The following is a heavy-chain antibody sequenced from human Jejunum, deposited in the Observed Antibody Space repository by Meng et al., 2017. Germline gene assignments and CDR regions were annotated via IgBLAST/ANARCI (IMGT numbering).Heavy chain of an antibody. CDR1: GGSINSDGFP. Sequence: QLQLQQSGSGLVKPSQTLSLTCAVSGGSINSDGFPWGWIRQPPGKGLEWIGYIYHTGSPYYNPSLKSRLTISVDKSVNQFSLKLSSVTAADTAVYYCARMDSAVHYFDYWGQGTLVTVSS. V-gene: IGHV4-30-2*01. CDR3: ARMDSAVHYFDY. J-gene: IGHJ4*02. CDR2: IYHTGSP. D-gene: IGHD2-2*03.